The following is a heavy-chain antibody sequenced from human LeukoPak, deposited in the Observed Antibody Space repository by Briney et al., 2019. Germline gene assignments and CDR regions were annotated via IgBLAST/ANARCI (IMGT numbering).Heavy chain of an antibody. J-gene: IGHJ4*02. CDR3: AKDKAESYLLDY. CDR1: GFTFRNYA. CDR2: LSYDGSDK. D-gene: IGHD1-26*01. V-gene: IGHV3-30*18. Sequence: PGRSLRLSCAASGFTFRNYAMHWVRQAPGKGLEWVAVLSYDGSDKYYADSVKGRFTISRDNSQNTLYLHMNSLRAEDTAVYHCAKDKAESYLLDYWGQGTLVTVSS.